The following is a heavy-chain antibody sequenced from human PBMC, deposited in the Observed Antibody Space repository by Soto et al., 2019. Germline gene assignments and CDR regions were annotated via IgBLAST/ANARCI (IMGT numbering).Heavy chain of an antibody. CDR2: IYYSGST. CDR3: ARDQGPPQTDFLGAFDI. CDR1: GGSISSGGYY. D-gene: IGHD3-3*01. Sequence: QVQLQESGPGLVKPSQTLSLTCTVSGGSISSGGYYWSWIRQHPGKGLEWIGYIYYSGSTYYNPSLKSRVTISVDTSKNQFSLKLSSMTAADTAVYYCARDQGPPQTDFLGAFDIWGQGTMVTVSS. J-gene: IGHJ3*02. V-gene: IGHV4-31*03.